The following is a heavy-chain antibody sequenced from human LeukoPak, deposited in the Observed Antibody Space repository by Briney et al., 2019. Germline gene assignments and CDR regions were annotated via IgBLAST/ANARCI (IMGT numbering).Heavy chain of an antibody. V-gene: IGHV1-69*04. Sequence: SVKVSCKASGGTFSSYAFSGVRQAPGQGLEWMGRIIPILGVATYAHKFQGRVTITADKSTSTAYMELSSLRSEDTAVYYCARGGIYYYDSSGQFDYWGQGTLVTVSS. CDR2: IIPILGVA. J-gene: IGHJ4*02. D-gene: IGHD3-22*01. CDR1: GGTFSSYA. CDR3: ARGGIYYYDSSGQFDY.